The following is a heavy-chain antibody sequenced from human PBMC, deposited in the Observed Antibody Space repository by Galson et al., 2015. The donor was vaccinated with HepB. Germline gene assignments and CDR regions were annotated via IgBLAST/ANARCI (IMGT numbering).Heavy chain of an antibody. CDR1: GGSLSLYY. Sequence: ETLSLTCTVSGGSLSLYYWSWIRQPAGKGPEWIGRIYPSGSTHYNPSLTSRVTMSVDTSENQFSLKLNSVTAADTAVYYCARGNGFRSGYYWSFDYWGQGILVTVSS. CDR2: IYPSGST. V-gene: IGHV4-4*07. CDR3: ARGNGFRSGYYWSFDY. D-gene: IGHD3-3*01. J-gene: IGHJ4*02.